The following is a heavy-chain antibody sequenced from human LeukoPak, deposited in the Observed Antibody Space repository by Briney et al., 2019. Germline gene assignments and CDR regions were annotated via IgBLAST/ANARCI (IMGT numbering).Heavy chain of an antibody. CDR3: ARAYYYDSSGYYAAFDF. CDR1: GYSISSGYY. J-gene: IGHJ3*01. D-gene: IGHD3-22*01. Sequence: PSETLSLTCTVSGYSISSGYYWGWIRQPPGKGLEWIANIYHSGSTYYRPSLKSRVTISVDTSKNQFSLKLSSVTAADTAVYHCARAYYYDSSGYYAAFDFWGQGTMVTVSS. V-gene: IGHV4-38-2*02. CDR2: IYHSGST.